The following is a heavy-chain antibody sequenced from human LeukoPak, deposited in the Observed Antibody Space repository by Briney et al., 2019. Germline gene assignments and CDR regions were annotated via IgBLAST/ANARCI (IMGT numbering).Heavy chain of an antibody. CDR1: GYTFTSYG. D-gene: IGHD4-17*01. J-gene: IGHJ5*02. CDR2: ISAYNGNT. CDR3: AREGYGDSQNWFDP. Sequence: ASVTVSCKASGYTFTSYGISWVRQAPGQGLEWMGWISAYNGNTNYAQKLQGRVTMTTDTSTSTAYMELRNLRSDDTAVYYCAREGYGDSQNWFDPWGQGTLVTVSS. V-gene: IGHV1-18*01.